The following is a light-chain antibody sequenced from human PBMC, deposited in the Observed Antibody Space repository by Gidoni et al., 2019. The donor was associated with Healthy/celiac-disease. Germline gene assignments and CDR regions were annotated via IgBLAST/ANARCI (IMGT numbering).Light chain of an antibody. V-gene: IGLV2-14*01. CDR1: SSDVGGYNY. CDR3: SSYTSSSTLV. Sequence: QSALPQPASVSGSPGQANTISCTGTSSDVGGYNYVSWYPQHPGKAPKLMIFEVSNRPSGVSNRFSGSKSGNTASLTISGLQAEDEADYYCSSYTSSSTLVFGTGTKVTVL. CDR2: EVS. J-gene: IGLJ1*01.